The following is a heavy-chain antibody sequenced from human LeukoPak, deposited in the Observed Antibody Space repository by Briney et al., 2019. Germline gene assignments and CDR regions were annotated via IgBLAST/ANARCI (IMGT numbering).Heavy chain of an antibody. CDR2: IKSNTDGGTT. CDR3: TTEWRGYDTLAGYYTFDY. CDR1: GFTFSNAW. V-gene: IGHV3-15*01. Sequence: GGSLRLSCAAAGFTFSNAWMSWVRQAPGKGLEWVGRIKSNTDGGTTDYAAPVKGSFTISSDDSKNTLHLQVNSLKTEDTAVYYCTTEWRGYDTLAGYYTFDYWGQGTLVSVSS. J-gene: IGHJ4*02. D-gene: IGHD3-9*01.